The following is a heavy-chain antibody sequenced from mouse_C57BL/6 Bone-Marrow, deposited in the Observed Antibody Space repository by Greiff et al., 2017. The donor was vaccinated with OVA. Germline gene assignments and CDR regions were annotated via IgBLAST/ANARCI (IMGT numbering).Heavy chain of an antibody. Sequence: QVQLQQSGAELARPGASVKLSCKASGYTFTSYVISWVKQRTGQGLEWIGEIYPRSGNTYYNEKFKGKATLTADKSSSTAYMELRSLTSEDSAVYFCARYSNRYAMDYWGQGTSVTVSS. CDR1: GYTFTSYV. CDR2: IYPRSGNT. D-gene: IGHD2-5*01. V-gene: IGHV1-81*01. J-gene: IGHJ4*01. CDR3: ARYSNRYAMDY.